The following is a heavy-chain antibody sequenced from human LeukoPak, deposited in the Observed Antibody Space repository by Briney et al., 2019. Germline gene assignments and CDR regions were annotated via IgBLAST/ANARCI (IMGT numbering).Heavy chain of an antibody. CDR2: INPNSGGT. V-gene: IGHV1-2*02. Sequence: ASVRVSCKASGYTFTGYYMHWVRQAPGQGLEWMGWINPNSGGTNYAQKFQGRVTMTRDTSISTAYMELNRLRSDDTAVYYCAREGIDCSGGSCDGVYFDYWGRGTLVTVSS. CDR3: AREGIDCSGGSCDGVYFDY. D-gene: IGHD2-15*01. CDR1: GYTFTGYY. J-gene: IGHJ4*02.